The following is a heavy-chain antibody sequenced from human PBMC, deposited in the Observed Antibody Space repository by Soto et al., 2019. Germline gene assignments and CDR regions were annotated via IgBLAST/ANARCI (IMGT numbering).Heavy chain of an antibody. J-gene: IGHJ4*02. D-gene: IGHD2-8*02. V-gene: IGHV4-39*01. CDR3: ARRAPDGTGHHCCDN. CDR1: GGSIRLINHY. Sequence: PSETLSLTCTVSGGSIRLINHYWDWIRQSPGKGLEWIGTIYYSGTTVYNPSLQSRVTMSVDTSKSQFSLKMTSVNAADTAVYICARRAPDGTGHHCCDNWGRGAVVTVSS. CDR2: IYYSGTT.